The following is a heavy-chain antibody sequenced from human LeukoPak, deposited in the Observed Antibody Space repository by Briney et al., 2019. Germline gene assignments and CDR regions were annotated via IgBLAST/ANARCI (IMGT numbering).Heavy chain of an antibody. CDR3: ARDGYTAMVIPSYFDY. J-gene: IGHJ4*02. CDR1: GGTFSSYA. CDR2: IIPIFGTA. D-gene: IGHD5-18*01. V-gene: IGHV1-69*06. Sequence: SVKVSCKASGGTFSSYAISWVRQAPGQGLEWMGGIIPIFGTANYAQKFQGRVTITADKSTSTAYMELSSLRSEDTAVYYCARDGYTAMVIPSYFDYWGQGTLVTVSS.